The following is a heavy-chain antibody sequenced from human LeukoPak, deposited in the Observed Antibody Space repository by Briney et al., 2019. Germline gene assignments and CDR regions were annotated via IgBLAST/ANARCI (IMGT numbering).Heavy chain of an antibody. D-gene: IGHD3-22*01. J-gene: IGHJ4*02. CDR2: ISSSSSYI. CDR3: AKVYYDSSGYWGGFDY. Sequence: GGSLRLSCAASGFTFSSYSMNWVRQAPGKGLEWVSSISSSSSYIYYADSVKGRFTISRDNAKNSLYLQMNSLRAEDTALYYCAKVYYDSSGYWGGFDYWGQGTLVTVSS. V-gene: IGHV3-21*04. CDR1: GFTFSSYS.